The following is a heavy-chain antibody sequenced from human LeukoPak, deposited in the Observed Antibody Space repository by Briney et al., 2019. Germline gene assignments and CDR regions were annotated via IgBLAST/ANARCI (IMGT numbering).Heavy chain of an antibody. CDR1: GFTFSSYA. D-gene: IGHD6-13*01. CDR3: ARDSSSWYSYTSYYFDY. CDR2: ISYDGSNK. J-gene: IGHJ4*02. Sequence: GGSLRLSCAASGFTFSSYAMHWVRQAPGKGLEWVAVISYDGSNKYYADSVKGRFTISRDNFKNTLYLQMNSLRAEDTAVYYCARDSSSWYSYTSYYFDYWGQGTLVTVSS. V-gene: IGHV3-30*04.